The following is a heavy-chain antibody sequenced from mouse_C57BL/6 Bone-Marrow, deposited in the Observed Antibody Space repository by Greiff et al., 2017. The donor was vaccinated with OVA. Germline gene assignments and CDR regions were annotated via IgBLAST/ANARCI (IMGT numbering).Heavy chain of an antibody. J-gene: IGHJ3*01. Sequence: QVQLQQSGPELVKPGASVKISCKASGYAFSSSWMNWVKQRPGKGLEWIGRIYPGDGDTNYNGKFKGKATLTADKSSSTAYMQLISLTSEDSAVYFCARPAQATAWLAYWGKGTLVTVSA. CDR3: ARPAQATAWLAY. CDR1: GYAFSSSW. V-gene: IGHV1-82*01. D-gene: IGHD3-2*02. CDR2: IYPGDGDT.